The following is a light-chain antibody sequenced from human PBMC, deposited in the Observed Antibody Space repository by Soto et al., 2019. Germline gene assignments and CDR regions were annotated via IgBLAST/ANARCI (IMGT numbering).Light chain of an antibody. CDR3: QSYDDSLSVHYV. V-gene: IGLV1-40*01. J-gene: IGLJ1*01. Sequence: QSVLTQPPSVSGAPGQRVTISCTGSSSNIGSTYDVQWYQQLPGTAPKLLIHGNTDRPSGVPDRFSGSKSGTSASLAITGLQADDEADYYCQSYDDSLSVHYVFGTGTHLTVL. CDR1: SSNIGSTYD. CDR2: GNT.